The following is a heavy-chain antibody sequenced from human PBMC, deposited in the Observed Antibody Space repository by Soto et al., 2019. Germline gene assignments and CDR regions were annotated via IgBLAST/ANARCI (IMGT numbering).Heavy chain of an antibody. CDR2: IIPIFGTA. CDR3: ARVSRPXPDITMIVVVITDAFDT. Sequence: SVKVSCKASGGTFSSYAISWVRQAPGQGLEWMGGIIPIFGTANYAQKFQGRVTITADESTSTAYMELSSLRSDDTAVYYCARVSRPXPDITMIVVVITDAFDTWGQGTMVTVSS. J-gene: IGHJ3*02. V-gene: IGHV1-69*13. D-gene: IGHD3-22*01. CDR1: GGTFSSYA.